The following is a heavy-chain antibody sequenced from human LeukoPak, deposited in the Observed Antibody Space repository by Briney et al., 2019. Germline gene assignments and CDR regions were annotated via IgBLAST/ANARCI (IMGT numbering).Heavy chain of an antibody. D-gene: IGHD3-10*01. CDR3: ARHFRGDYVFDY. V-gene: IGHV4-4*09. CDR2: IYTIGST. J-gene: IGHJ4*02. Sequence: SETLSLTCSVSGGSISSYYWSWIRQPPGKGLEWIGYIYTIGSTNYNPSLKTRVTISVDTSTKQFSLKLSSVTAADTAVYYCARHFRGDYVFDYWGQGALVTVSS. CDR1: GGSISSYY.